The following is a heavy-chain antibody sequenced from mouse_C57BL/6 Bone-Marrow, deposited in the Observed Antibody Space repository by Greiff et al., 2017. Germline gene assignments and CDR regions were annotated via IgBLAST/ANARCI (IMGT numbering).Heavy chain of an antibody. Sequence: VQLQQSGAELARPGASVKLSCKASGYTFTSYGIRWVKQRTGQGLEWIGEIYPRSGNTYYNEKFKGKATLTADKSSSTAYMELRSLTSEDSAVYFGAREVAYDGYYLAYWGQGTLVTVSA. J-gene: IGHJ3*01. D-gene: IGHD2-3*01. CDR3: AREVAYDGYYLAY. CDR1: GYTFTSYG. CDR2: IYPRSGNT. V-gene: IGHV1-81*01.